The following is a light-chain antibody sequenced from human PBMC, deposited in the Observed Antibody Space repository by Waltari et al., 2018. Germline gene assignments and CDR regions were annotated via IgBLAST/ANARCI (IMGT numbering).Light chain of an antibody. CDR1: QTIGHY. Sequence: DIQMTQSPSSLSAFVGDGVTITCRASQTIGHYLNWFQQRPGKAPKLLIHATSDLQSGVPSRFSGSGSGTDFTLTISSMQPEDSATYYCQQTFSAFRTFGGGTKVEIK. CDR3: QQTFSAFRT. V-gene: IGKV1-39*01. CDR2: ATS. J-gene: IGKJ4*01.